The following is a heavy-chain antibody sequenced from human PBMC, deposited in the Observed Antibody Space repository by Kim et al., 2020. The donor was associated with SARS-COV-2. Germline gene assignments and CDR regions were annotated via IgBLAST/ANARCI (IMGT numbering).Heavy chain of an antibody. CDR1: GGSISSYY. J-gene: IGHJ2*01. CDR2: IYYSGST. CDR3: ARHSTNGDYVIWYFDL. V-gene: IGHV4-59*08. D-gene: IGHD4-17*01. Sequence: SETLSLTCTVSGGSISSYYWSWIRQPPGKGLEWIGYIYYSGSTNYNPSLKSRVTISVDTSKNQFSLKLSSVTAADTAVYYCARHSTNGDYVIWYFDLWGRGTLVTVSS.